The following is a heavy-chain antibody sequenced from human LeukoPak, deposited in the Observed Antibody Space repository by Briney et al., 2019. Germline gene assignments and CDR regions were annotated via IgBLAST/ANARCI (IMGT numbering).Heavy chain of an antibody. D-gene: IGHD5-18*01. CDR3: ARDTDTAMSEYYYYGMDV. CDR2: IIPIFGTA. V-gene: IGHV1-69*13. J-gene: IGHJ6*02. CDR1: GGTFSSYA. Sequence: GASVKVSCKASGGTFSSYAISWVRQAPGQGLEWMGGIIPIFGTANYAQKFQGRVTITADESTSTAYMELSSLRSEDTAVYYCARDTDTAMSEYYYYGMDVWGQGTTVTVSS.